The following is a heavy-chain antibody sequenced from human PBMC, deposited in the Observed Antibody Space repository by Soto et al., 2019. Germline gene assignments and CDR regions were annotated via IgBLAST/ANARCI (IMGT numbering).Heavy chain of an antibody. V-gene: IGHV4-39*01. Sequence: QLQLQESGPGLVKPSETLSLTCTVSGGSISSSSYYWGWIRQPPGKGLEWIGSIYYSGSTYYNPSLKSRVTISVDTSKNQFSLKLSSVTAADTAVYYCARCSSGWYYFDYWGQGTLVTVSS. CDR2: IYYSGST. CDR3: ARCSSGWYYFDY. CDR1: GGSISSSSYY. D-gene: IGHD6-19*01. J-gene: IGHJ4*02.